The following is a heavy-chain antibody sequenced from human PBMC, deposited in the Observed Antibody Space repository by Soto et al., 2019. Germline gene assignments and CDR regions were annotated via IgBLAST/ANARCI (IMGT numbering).Heavy chain of an antibody. CDR2: INPNSGNI. Sequence: ASVKVSCKASGNTFTSYDVNWVRQATGHGLEWMGWINPNSGNIGYAQKFQGRVTMTRDTAIRTAYMEVSRLRSDNTAVYYCARGRASGSYYLLDYWGQGTLVTVSS. D-gene: IGHD3-10*01. CDR3: ARGRASGSYYLLDY. CDR1: GNTFTSYD. V-gene: IGHV1-8*01. J-gene: IGHJ4*02.